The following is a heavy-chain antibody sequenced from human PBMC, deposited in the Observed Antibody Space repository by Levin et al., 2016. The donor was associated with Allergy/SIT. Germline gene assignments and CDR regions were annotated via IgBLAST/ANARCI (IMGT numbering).Heavy chain of an antibody. D-gene: IGHD4-17*01. Sequence: GGSLRLSCAASGVTFNSDNMSWVRQAPGKEPEWVSSISSSGSYIYYADSVKGRFTISRDNAKKSLYLQMNSLRVEDTAVYYCAREAGDYYHYYGTDVWGQGTTVTVSS. CDR3: AREAGDYYHYYGTDV. CDR1: GVTFNSDN. CDR2: ISSSGSYI. J-gene: IGHJ6*02. V-gene: IGHV3-21*01.